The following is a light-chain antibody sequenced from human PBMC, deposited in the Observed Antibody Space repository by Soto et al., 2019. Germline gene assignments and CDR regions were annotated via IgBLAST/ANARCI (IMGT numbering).Light chain of an antibody. Sequence: DIQMTQSPSTLSASVGDRVTITCRASQSIGGWLAGYQQKPGKAPKLLIYEASVLQNWVPSRFSGSGSGTEFTLAIDRLQPDDFATYYCQEHNSYIPTFGPGTKVEIK. V-gene: IGKV1-5*03. CDR2: EAS. J-gene: IGKJ1*01. CDR3: QEHNSYIPT. CDR1: QSIGGW.